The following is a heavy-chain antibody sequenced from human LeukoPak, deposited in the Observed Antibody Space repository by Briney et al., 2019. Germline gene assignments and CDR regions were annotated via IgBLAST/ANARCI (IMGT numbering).Heavy chain of an antibody. J-gene: IGHJ6*02. V-gene: IGHV4-4*07. CDR1: GGSISSYY. CDR2: IYSSGSTSGST. Sequence: KPSETLSLTCTVSGGSISSYYWSWIRQPAGKGLEWIGRIYSSGSTSGSTNYNPSLKSRVTMSLDTSKNQFSLKLSSVTAADTAVYYCSFDYDILTGYVYGMDVWGQGTTVTVSS. CDR3: SFDYDILTGYVYGMDV. D-gene: IGHD3-9*01.